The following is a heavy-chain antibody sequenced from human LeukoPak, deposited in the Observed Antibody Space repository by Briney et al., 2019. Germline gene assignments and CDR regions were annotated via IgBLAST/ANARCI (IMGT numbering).Heavy chain of an antibody. D-gene: IGHD3-9*01. CDR1: GGSFSGYY. J-gene: IGHJ5*02. CDR3: ARHSLLRYFDWFRSNWFDP. CDR2: INHSGST. Sequence: SETLSLTCAVYGGSFSGYYWSWIRQPPGKGLEWIGEINHSGSTNYNPSLKSRVTISVDTSKNQFSLKLSSVTAADTAVYYCARHSLLRYFDWFRSNWFDPWGQGTLVTVSS. V-gene: IGHV4-34*01.